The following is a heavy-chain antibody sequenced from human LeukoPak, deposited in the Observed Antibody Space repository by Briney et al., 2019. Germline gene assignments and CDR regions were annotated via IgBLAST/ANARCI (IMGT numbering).Heavy chain of an antibody. J-gene: IGHJ6*02. CDR3: AKGGPMVSYYGMDV. CDR1: GFTFSSYA. D-gene: IGHD3-10*01. V-gene: IGHV3-23*01. Sequence: GGSLRLSCAASGFTFSSYAMSWVRQAPGKGLEXXXXXSGSGGSTYYADSVKGRFTISRDNSKNTLYLQMNSLRAEDTAVYYCAKGGPMVSYYGMDVWGQGTTVTVSS. CDR2: XSGSGGST.